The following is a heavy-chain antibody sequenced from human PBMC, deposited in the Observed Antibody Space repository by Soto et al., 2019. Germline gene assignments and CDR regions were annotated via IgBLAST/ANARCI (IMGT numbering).Heavy chain of an antibody. CDR2: IYYSGST. Sequence: SETLSLTCTVSGGSISSYYWSWIRQPPGKGLEWIGYIYYSGSTNYNPSLKSRVTISVDTSKNQFSLKLSSVTAADTAVYYCARHVGRDLKVAATDWGQGTLVTVSS. D-gene: IGHD2-15*01. J-gene: IGHJ4*02. CDR1: GGSISSYY. CDR3: ARHVGRDLKVAATD. V-gene: IGHV4-59*08.